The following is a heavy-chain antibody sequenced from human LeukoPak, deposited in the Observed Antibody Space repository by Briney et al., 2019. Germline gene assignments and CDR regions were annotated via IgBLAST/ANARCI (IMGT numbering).Heavy chain of an antibody. D-gene: IGHD3-10*01. Sequence: SETLSLTCTVSGGSISSSTYYWGWIRQPPGKGLEWIGSIYSSGSTYYNPSLKSRVAISADTSKNQVSLELTSVTAADTGVYYCARHADSGFGDLAFDYWGQGTLVTVSS. V-gene: IGHV4-39*01. CDR3: ARHADSGFGDLAFDY. CDR1: GGSISSSTYY. CDR2: IYSSGST. J-gene: IGHJ4*02.